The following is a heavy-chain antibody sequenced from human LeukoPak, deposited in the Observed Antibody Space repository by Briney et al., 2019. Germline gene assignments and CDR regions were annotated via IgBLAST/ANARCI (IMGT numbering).Heavy chain of an antibody. Sequence: GASVKVSCKASGGTFSSYAISWVRQAPGQGPEWMGGIIPIFGTANYAQRFQGRVTITADESTSTAYMELSSLRSEDTAVYYCAREAGIAVYYFDYWGQGTLVTVSS. CDR3: AREAGIAVYYFDY. D-gene: IGHD6-19*01. J-gene: IGHJ4*02. V-gene: IGHV1-69*13. CDR2: IIPIFGTA. CDR1: GGTFSSYA.